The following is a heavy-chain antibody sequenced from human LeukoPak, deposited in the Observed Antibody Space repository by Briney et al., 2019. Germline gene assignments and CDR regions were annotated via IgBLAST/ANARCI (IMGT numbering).Heavy chain of an antibody. Sequence: SETLSLTCTVSGGSISSSSYYWGWIRQPPGKGLEWIGSIYYSGSTYYNPSLKSRVTISVDTSKNQFSLKLSSVTAADTAVYYCARDLIPYAFDIWGQGTMVTVSS. J-gene: IGHJ3*02. D-gene: IGHD2-2*02. CDR1: GGSISSSSYY. CDR3: ARDLIPYAFDI. V-gene: IGHV4-39*07. CDR2: IYYSGST.